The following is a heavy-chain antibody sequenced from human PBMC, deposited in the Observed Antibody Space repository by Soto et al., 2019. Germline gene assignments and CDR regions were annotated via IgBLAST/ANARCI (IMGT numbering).Heavy chain of an antibody. D-gene: IGHD6-19*01. V-gene: IGHV4-39*07. Sequence: ESLSLTGTRSRCSLKNYKYYWGWIRQPPGKGLEWIGSIYYTGSTNDNPSLKSRVTISVDTSKNQFSLKLSSVTAADTAVYYCARDQGIAVAVFDYWGQGTLVTVSS. CDR3: ARDQGIAVAVFDY. CDR2: IYYTGST. J-gene: IGHJ4*02. CDR1: RCSLKNYKYY.